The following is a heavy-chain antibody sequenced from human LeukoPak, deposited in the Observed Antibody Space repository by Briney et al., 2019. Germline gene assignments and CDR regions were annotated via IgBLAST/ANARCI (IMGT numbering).Heavy chain of an antibody. V-gene: IGHV4-34*01. J-gene: IGHJ5*02. D-gene: IGHD3-10*01. CDR1: GGSFSGYY. CDR3: ARCLQIKKIYGSGNIYWFDP. CDR2: TNHSGST. Sequence: PSETLSLTCAVYGGSFSGYYWSWIRQPPGKGLEWIGETNHSGSTNYNPSLKSRVTISVDTSKNQFSLKLSSVTAADTAVYYCARCLQIKKIYGSGNIYWFDPWGQGTLVTVSS.